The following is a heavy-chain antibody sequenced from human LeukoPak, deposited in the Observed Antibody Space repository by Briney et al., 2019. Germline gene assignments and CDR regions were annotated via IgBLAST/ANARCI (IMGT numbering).Heavy chain of an antibody. D-gene: IGHD5-12*01. Sequence: GGPLRPPSAASGFTVITNYMNWVGQAPGKGREWVSVLYSAGNTYYADSVKGRFTISRDNSKNTLFLQMDSLRPEDTAVYYCARARDYIVVDFWGQGTLVTVSS. CDR3: ARARDYIVVDF. V-gene: IGHV3-66*02. CDR1: GFTVITNY. J-gene: IGHJ4*02. CDR2: LYSAGNT.